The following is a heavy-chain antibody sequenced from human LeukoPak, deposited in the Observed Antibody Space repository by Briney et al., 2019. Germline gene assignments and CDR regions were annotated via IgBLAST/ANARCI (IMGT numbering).Heavy chain of an antibody. J-gene: IGHJ4*02. CDR3: ASQGGQLLLGR. CDR1: NGSLSGYY. V-gene: IGHV4-30-2*01. CDR2: IYHSGST. D-gene: IGHD2-2*01. Sequence: PSETLSLTCVVSNGSLSGYYWSWIRQPPGKGLEWIGYIYHSGSTYYNPSLKSRVTISVDRSKNQFSLKLSSVTAADTAVYYCASQGGQLLLGRWGQGTLVTVSS.